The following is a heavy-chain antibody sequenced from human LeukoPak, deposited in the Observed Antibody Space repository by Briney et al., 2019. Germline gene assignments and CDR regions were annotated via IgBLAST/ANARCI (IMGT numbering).Heavy chain of an antibody. CDR2: MNPNSGNT. J-gene: IGHJ3*02. CDR3: ARELGGYDLRVGDAFDI. D-gene: IGHD5-12*01. CDR1: GYTFTSYD. Sequence: GASVKVSCKASGYTFTSYDINWVRQATGQGLEWMGWMNPNSGNTGYAQKFQGRVTMTRNTSISTAYMELSSLRSEDTAVYYCARELGGYDLRVGDAFDIWGQGTMVTVSS. V-gene: IGHV1-8*01.